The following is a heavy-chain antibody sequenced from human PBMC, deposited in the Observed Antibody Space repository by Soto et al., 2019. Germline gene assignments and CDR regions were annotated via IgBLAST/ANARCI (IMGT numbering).Heavy chain of an antibody. Sequence: SETLSLTCTVSVVSISSYYWSWIRHPAGKGLEWIGRIYTSGSTNYNPSLKSRVTMSVDTSKNQFSLKLSSVTAADTAVYYCARASARGGELRGHNWFEPWGQGTLVTVSS. D-gene: IGHD1-26*01. J-gene: IGHJ5*02. CDR3: ARASARGGELRGHNWFEP. V-gene: IGHV4-4*07. CDR1: VVSISSYY. CDR2: IYTSGST.